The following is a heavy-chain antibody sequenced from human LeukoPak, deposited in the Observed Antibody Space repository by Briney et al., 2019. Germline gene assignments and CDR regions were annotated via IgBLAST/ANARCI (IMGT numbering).Heavy chain of an antibody. CDR3: AREVQYYYDSSGYYWYYFDY. J-gene: IGHJ4*02. V-gene: IGHV1-18*01. CDR2: ISAYNGNT. Sequence: ASVKVSCKASGYTFTSYGISWVRQAPGQGLEWMGWISAYNGNTNYAQKLQGRVTMTTDTSTSTAYMELRSLRSDDRAVYYCAREVQYYYDSSGYYWYYFDYWGQGTLVTVSS. CDR1: GYTFTSYG. D-gene: IGHD3-22*01.